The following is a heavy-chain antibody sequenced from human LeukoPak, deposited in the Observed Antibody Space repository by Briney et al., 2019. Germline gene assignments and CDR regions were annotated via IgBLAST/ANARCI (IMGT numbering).Heavy chain of an antibody. V-gene: IGHV3-23*01. CDR1: GFTFSSYA. D-gene: IGHD2-2*03. CDR3: AKDGYCSSTSCYISWFDP. CDR2: ISGSGGST. J-gene: IGHJ5*02. Sequence: GGSLRLSCAASGFTFSSYAMSWVRQAPGKGLEWVSAISGSGGSTYYADSVKGRFTIPRDNSKNTLYLQMNSLRAEDTAVYYCAKDGYCSSTSCYISWFDPWGQGTLVTVSS.